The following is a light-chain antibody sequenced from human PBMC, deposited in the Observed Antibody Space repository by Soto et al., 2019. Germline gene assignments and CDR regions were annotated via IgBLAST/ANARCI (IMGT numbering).Light chain of an antibody. CDR1: QSINAH. Sequence: EVVMTQSPATLSVSPRERVTLSCRASQSINAHLAWYQQKPGQAPRLLIHGASTRATGIPARFSGSGFGTEFILTISSLQSEDFAVYYCQQYNTWLWTFGQGTKVEIQ. J-gene: IGKJ1*01. CDR3: QQYNTWLWT. V-gene: IGKV3-15*01. CDR2: GAS.